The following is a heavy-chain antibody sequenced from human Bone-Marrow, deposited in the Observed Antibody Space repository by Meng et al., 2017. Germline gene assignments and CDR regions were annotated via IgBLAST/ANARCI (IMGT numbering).Heavy chain of an antibody. J-gene: IGHJ4*02. V-gene: IGHV3-33*01. CDR3: ARDDYEGGGFDY. D-gene: IGHD4-17*01. Sequence: GESLKISCAASGFTFSSYGMHWVRQAPGKGLEGVAVIWYDGSNKYYADSVKGRFTISRDNSKNTLYLQMNSLRDEDTAAYYCARDDYEGGGFDYWGQGTLVTVSS. CDR1: GFTFSSYG. CDR2: IWYDGSNK.